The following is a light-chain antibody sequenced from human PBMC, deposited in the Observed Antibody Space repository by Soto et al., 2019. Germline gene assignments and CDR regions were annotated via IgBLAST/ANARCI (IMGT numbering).Light chain of an antibody. CDR3: QQYKNWPPLT. CDR1: RYVSND. J-gene: IGKJ4*01. CDR2: GAS. V-gene: IGKV3-15*01. Sequence: EVVMTQSPATLSVSPGERVTLSCRASRYVSNDVAWHQQKPGQAPRLLIYGASTRATGIPARFSGSGSGTEFALTISSLQSEDSAVYYCQQYKNWPPLTFGGGTKVEIK.